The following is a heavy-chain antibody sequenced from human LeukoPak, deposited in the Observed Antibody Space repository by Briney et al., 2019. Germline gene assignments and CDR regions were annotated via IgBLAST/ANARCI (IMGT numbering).Heavy chain of an antibody. D-gene: IGHD6-6*01. J-gene: IGHJ5*02. CDR3: ARVRGAAARRAYNWFDP. V-gene: IGHV1-8*03. Sequence: ASVKVSCKASGYTFTSYDINWVRQATGQGREWMGWMNPNSGNTGYAQKFQGKVTITRNTSISTAYMELSSLRSEDTAVYYCARVRGAAARRAYNWFDPWGQGTLVTVSS. CDR1: GYTFTSYD. CDR2: MNPNSGNT.